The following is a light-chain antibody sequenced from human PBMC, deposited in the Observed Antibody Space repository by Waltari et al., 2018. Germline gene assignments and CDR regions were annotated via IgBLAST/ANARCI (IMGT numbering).Light chain of an antibody. J-gene: IGKJ4*01. V-gene: IGKV3-11*01. CDR3: QQRSNWPLT. Sequence: IVLTQSPATLSLSPGEGATPSCRAGQSVSSYLAWYQQKPGQAPRLLIYDASNRATGIPARFRGSGSGTDFTLTISSLEPEDFAVYYCQQRSNWPLTFGGGTKVEIK. CDR1: QSVSSY. CDR2: DAS.